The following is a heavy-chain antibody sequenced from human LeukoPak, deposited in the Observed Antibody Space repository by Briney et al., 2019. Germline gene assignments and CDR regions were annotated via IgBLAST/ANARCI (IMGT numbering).Heavy chain of an antibody. V-gene: IGHV3-30-3*01. D-gene: IGHD3-10*01. J-gene: IGHJ4*02. CDR2: ISYDGSNK. Sequence: GGSLRLSCAASGFTFSSYAMHWVRQAPGKGLEWVAVISYDGSNKYYADSVKGRFTISRDNSKNTLYLQMNSLRAEDTAVYYCAKDRGVEGSAFDYWGQGTLVTVSS. CDR1: GFTFSSYA. CDR3: AKDRGVEGSAFDY.